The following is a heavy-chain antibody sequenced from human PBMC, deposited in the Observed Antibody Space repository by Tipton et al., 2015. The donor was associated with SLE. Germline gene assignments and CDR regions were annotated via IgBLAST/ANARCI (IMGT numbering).Heavy chain of an antibody. CDR2: IWYDGSNK. V-gene: IGHV3-33*01. CDR1: GFTFSTSA. Sequence: SGFTFSTSAMHWVRQAPGKGLEWVAVIWYDGSNKFYADSVKGRFTISRDNSKNTVSLQMNSLRVEDTAVYFCARGQGGEFLDYWGQGTLVTVSS. J-gene: IGHJ4*02. CDR3: ARGQGGEFLDY. D-gene: IGHD3-16*01.